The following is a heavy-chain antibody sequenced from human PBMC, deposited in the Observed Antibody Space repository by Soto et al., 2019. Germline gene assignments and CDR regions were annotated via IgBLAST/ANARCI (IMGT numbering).Heavy chain of an antibody. Sequence: GGSLRLSCAASGFTFSSYGMHWVRQAPGKGLEWVAVISYDGSNKYYADSVKGRFTISRDNSKNTLYLQMNSLRAEDTAVYYCAKDYKSGYSYGLFDYWGQGTLVTVSS. J-gene: IGHJ4*02. CDR3: AKDYKSGYSYGLFDY. CDR1: GFTFSSYG. D-gene: IGHD5-18*01. CDR2: ISYDGSNK. V-gene: IGHV3-30*18.